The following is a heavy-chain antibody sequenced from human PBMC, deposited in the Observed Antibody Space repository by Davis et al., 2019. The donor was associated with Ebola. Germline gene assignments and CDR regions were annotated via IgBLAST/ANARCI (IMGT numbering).Heavy chain of an antibody. Sequence: GESLKISCAASGFTFSSYWMSWVRQAPGKGLEWVANIKQDGSEKYYVDSVKGRFTISRDNAKNSLYLQMNSLRAEDTAVYYCARAIEGYYYYYGMDVWGQGTTVTVSS. J-gene: IGHJ6*02. CDR1: GFTFSSYW. CDR3: ARAIEGYYYYYGMDV. CDR2: IKQDGSEK. V-gene: IGHV3-7*01.